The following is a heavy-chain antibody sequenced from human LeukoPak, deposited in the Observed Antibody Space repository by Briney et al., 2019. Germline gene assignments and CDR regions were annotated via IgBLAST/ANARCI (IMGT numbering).Heavy chain of an antibody. V-gene: IGHV4-39*01. D-gene: IGHD3-10*01. CDR1: GGSISSSSYY. CDR2: IYYSGSA. Sequence: SETLSLTCTVSGGSISSSSYYWGWIRQPPGKGLEWIGSIYYSGSAYYNPSLKSRVTISVDTSKNQFSLKLSSVTAADTAVYYCARLMVRGVLDYWGRGTLVTVSS. CDR3: ARLMVRGVLDY. J-gene: IGHJ4*02.